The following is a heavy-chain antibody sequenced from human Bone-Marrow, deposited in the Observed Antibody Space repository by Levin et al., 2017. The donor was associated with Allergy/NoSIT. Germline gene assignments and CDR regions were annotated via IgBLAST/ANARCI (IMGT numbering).Heavy chain of an antibody. CDR1: GYTFAGYY. J-gene: IGHJ5*02. Sequence: ASVKVSCKASGYTFAGYYMHWVRQAPGQGPEWMGWINPNTGDTHYAQKFKGRVTMTRDTSISTAYMELTRLTSDDTAVYYCAKEDDSLIVVEFGGGHWFDPWGQGTLVIVSS. CDR2: INPNTGDT. V-gene: IGHV1-2*02. D-gene: IGHD3-22*01. CDR3: AKEDDSLIVVEFGGGHWFDP.